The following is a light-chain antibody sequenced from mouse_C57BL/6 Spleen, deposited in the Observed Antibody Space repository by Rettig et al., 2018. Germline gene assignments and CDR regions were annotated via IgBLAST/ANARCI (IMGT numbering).Light chain of an antibody. Sequence: DILLTQSPAILSVSPGERVSFSCRASQSIGTSIHWYQQRTNGSPRLLLKYASESISGIPSRFSGSGSGTDFTLSINSVESEDIADYYCQQSNSWPYTFGGGTKLEIK. J-gene: IGKJ2*01. CDR3: QQSNSWPYT. CDR1: QSIGTS. CDR2: YAS. V-gene: IGKV5-48*01.